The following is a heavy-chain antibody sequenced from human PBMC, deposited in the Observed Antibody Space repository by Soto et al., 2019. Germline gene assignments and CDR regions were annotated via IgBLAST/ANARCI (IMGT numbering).Heavy chain of an antibody. J-gene: IGHJ4*02. Sequence: PGGSLRLSCAASGFTFDDYAMSWVRQAPGKGLEWVSGISGSGGSTYYADSVKGRFTISRDNSKNTLYLQMNSLRAEDTAVYYCAKGRNYYDTSDYYYYFDYWGQGTLVTVSS. CDR3: AKGRNYYDTSDYYYYFDY. CDR2: ISGSGGST. CDR1: GFTFDDYA. D-gene: IGHD3-22*01. V-gene: IGHV3-23*01.